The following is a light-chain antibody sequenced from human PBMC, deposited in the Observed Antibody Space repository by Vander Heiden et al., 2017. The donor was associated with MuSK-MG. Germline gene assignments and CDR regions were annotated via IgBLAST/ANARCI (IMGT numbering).Light chain of an antibody. Sequence: DIQMTQSPSSLSASVGDRVTITCRASQSINIYLNWYQQTPGKAPKLLIFGTSKWQSGVPSRFNGSGSGTDFTLTSTRLQSKDFANYYNQQSHMSRTFGQGTKVEIK. CDR3: QQSHMSRT. V-gene: IGKV1-39*01. CDR2: GTS. CDR1: QSINIY. J-gene: IGKJ1*01.